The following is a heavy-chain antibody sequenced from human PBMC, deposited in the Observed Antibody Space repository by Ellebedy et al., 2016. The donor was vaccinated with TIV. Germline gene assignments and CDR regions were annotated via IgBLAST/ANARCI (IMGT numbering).Heavy chain of an antibody. Sequence: AASVKVSCKASGYTFTSYGISWVRQAPGQGLEWMGWISAYNGNTNYAQKLQGRVTMTTDTSTSTAYMELSRLRSDDTAVYYCARVLGIKNNNWFDPWGQGTLVTVSS. J-gene: IGHJ5*02. CDR3: ARVLGIKNNNWFDP. D-gene: IGHD7-27*01. CDR1: GYTFTSYG. CDR2: ISAYNGNT. V-gene: IGHV1-18*01.